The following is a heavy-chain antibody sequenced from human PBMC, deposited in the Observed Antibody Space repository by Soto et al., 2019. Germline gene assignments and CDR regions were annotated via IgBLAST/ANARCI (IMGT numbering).Heavy chain of an antibody. J-gene: IGHJ6*02. V-gene: IGHV3-23*01. CDR2: ISGSGGST. CDR3: AKDLWQQLVGSSYYYGMDV. Sequence: GGSLRLSCAVSGFTFSSYAMSWVRQAPGKGLEWVSAISGSGGSTYYADSVKGRFTISRDNSKNTLYLQMNSLRAEDTAVYYCAKDLWQQLVGSSYYYGMDVWGQGTTVNVSS. D-gene: IGHD6-13*01. CDR1: GFTFSSYA.